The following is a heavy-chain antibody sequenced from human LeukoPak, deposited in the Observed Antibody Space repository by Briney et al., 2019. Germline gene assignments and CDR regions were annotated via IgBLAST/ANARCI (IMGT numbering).Heavy chain of an antibody. CDR2: INPNSGGT. CDR3: ATILAVAGRRGGQN. Sequence: ASVKVSCKASGYTFTGYYMHWVRQAPGQGLEWMGWINPNSGGTNYAQKFQGRVTMTRDTPISTAYMELSRLRSDDTAVYYCATILAVAGRRGGQNWGQGTLVTVSS. D-gene: IGHD6-19*01. CDR1: GYTFTGYY. J-gene: IGHJ4*02. V-gene: IGHV1-2*02.